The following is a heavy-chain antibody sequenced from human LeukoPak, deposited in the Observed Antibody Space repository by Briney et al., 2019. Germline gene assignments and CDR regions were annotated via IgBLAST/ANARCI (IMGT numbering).Heavy chain of an antibody. V-gene: IGHV4-4*07. CDR2: IYTSGST. Sequence: SETLSLTCTVSGGSISSYYWSWIRQPAGKGLEWIGRIYTSGSTNYNPSLKSRVTMSVDTSKNQFSLKLSSVTAADTAMYYCAREKNIAVAGGLDYWGQGTLVTVSS. D-gene: IGHD6-19*01. J-gene: IGHJ4*02. CDR3: AREKNIAVAGGLDY. CDR1: GGSISSYY.